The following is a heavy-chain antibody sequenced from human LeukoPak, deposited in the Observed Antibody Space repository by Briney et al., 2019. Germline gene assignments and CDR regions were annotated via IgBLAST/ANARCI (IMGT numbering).Heavy chain of an antibody. Sequence: GGSLRLSCAASGFTFSSYAMSWVRQAPGKGLEWVSAISGSGGSTYYADSVKGRFTISRDNSKNTLYLQMNSLRAEDTAVYYCARDGGSSSWYEEHVWGQGTTVTVSS. CDR3: ARDGGSSSWYEEHV. CDR2: ISGSGGST. V-gene: IGHV3-23*01. CDR1: GFTFSSYA. J-gene: IGHJ6*02. D-gene: IGHD6-13*01.